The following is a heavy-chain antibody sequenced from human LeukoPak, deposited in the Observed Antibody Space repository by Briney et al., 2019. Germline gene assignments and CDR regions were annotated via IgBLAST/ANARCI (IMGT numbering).Heavy chain of an antibody. V-gene: IGHV3-23*01. J-gene: IGHJ6*03. CDR3: AKLGGHPLHNYYVGV. Sequence: PGGSLRLSCAASGFTFSSYAMSWVRQAPGKGLEWVSAISTSGGSTYYADSVKGRFTISRDNSKNTLYLQMNSLRAEDTAVYYCAKLGGHPLHNYYVGVWGKGTTVAVSS. D-gene: IGHD3-16*01. CDR1: GFTFSSYA. CDR2: ISTSGGST.